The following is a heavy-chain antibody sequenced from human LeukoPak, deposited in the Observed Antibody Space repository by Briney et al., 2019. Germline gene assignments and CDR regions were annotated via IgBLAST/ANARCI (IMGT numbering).Heavy chain of an antibody. Sequence: SETLSLTCAVSGGSISSGDYSWSWIRQPPGKGLEWIGEINHSGSTNYNPSLKSRVTISVDTSKNQFSLKLSSVTAADTAVYYCARGYYLGYGGYIVGDAFDIWGQGTMVTVSS. CDR3: ARGYYLGYGGYIVGDAFDI. V-gene: IGHV4-34*01. CDR1: GGSISSGDYS. D-gene: IGHD5-12*01. CDR2: INHSGST. J-gene: IGHJ3*02.